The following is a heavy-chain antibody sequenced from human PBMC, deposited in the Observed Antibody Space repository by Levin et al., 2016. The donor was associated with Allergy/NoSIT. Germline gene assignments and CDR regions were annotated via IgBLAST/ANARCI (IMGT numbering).Heavy chain of an antibody. CDR2: INPSGGST. J-gene: IGHJ6*02. D-gene: IGHD4-17*01. Sequence: WVRQAPGQGLEWMGIINPSGGSTSYAQKFQGRVTMTRDTSTSTVYMELSSLRSEDTAVYYCAREGLDGNYYYGMDVWGQGTTVTVSS. CDR3: AREGLDGNYYYGMDV. V-gene: IGHV1-46*01.